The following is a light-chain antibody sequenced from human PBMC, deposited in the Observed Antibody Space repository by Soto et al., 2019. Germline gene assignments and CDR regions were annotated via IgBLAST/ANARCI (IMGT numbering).Light chain of an antibody. CDR3: QQSYSTPLT. CDR1: QSISSY. CDR2: AAS. Sequence: DIQMTQYPSSLFASVGDRLTFTCRAIQSISSYLNWYQQKPGKAPKLLIYAASSLQSGVPSRFSSSGSGTDFTLTISSLQPEDFATYYCQQSYSTPLTFGGGTKVDIK. J-gene: IGKJ4*01. V-gene: IGKV1-39*01.